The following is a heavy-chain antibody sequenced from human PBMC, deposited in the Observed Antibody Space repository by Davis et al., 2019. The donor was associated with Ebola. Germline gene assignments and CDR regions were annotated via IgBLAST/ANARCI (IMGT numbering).Heavy chain of an antibody. CDR2: ISTYKGNT. V-gene: IGHV1-18*01. CDR3: ARDKEYSSSSGYYYYYGMDV. D-gene: IGHD6-6*01. J-gene: IGHJ6*02. CDR1: GYTFPSYD. Sequence: ASVKVSCKASGYTFPSYDISGVPQVPVQQLEWMGWISTYKGNTNYAQKVQGRVTMTTETSTSTVYMELRTLRSDDTAVYYCARDKEYSSSSGYYYYYGMDVWGQGTTVTVSS.